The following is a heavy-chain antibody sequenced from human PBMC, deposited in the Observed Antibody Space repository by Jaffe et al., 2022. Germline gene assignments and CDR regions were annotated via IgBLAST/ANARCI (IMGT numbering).Heavy chain of an antibody. CDR3: ASEVSSYRVYSSGWYLSYFDY. CDR2: IIPILGIA. Sequence: QVQLVQSGAEVKKPGSSVKVSCKASGGTFSSYTISWVRQAPGQGLEWMGRIIPILGIANYAQKFQGRVTITADKSTSTAYMELSSLRSEDTAVYYCASEVSSYRVYSSGWYLSYFDYWGQGTLVTVSS. V-gene: IGHV1-69*02. J-gene: IGHJ4*02. D-gene: IGHD6-19*01. CDR1: GGTFSSYT.